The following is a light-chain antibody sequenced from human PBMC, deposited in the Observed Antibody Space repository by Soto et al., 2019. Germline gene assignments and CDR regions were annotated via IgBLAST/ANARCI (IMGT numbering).Light chain of an antibody. CDR2: DAS. J-gene: IGKJ1*01. Sequence: EIVWTQSPATLSLSPGERATLSCRASQSVSSYLAWYQQKPGQAPRLLIYDASNRATGIPARFSGSGSGTDFTLNISSLEPEDFAVYYCQQRSNWLTFRQGTKVEIK. CDR3: QQRSNWLT. V-gene: IGKV3-11*01. CDR1: QSVSSY.